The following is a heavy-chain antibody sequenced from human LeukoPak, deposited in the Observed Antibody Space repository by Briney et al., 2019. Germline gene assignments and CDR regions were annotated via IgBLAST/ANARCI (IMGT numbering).Heavy chain of an antibody. J-gene: IGHJ4*02. CDR1: GGSISSGGYS. V-gene: IGHV4-30-2*01. D-gene: IGHD1-1*01. CDR3: AADGATGTGFDY. Sequence: SETLSLTCAVSGGSISSGGYSWSWIRQPPGKGLEWIGYIYHSGSTYYNPSLKSRVTISVDRSKNQFSLKLSSVTAADTAVYYCAADGATGTGFDYWGQGTLVTVSS. CDR2: IYHSGST.